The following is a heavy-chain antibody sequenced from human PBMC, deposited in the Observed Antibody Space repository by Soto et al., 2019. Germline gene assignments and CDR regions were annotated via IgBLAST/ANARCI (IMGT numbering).Heavy chain of an antibody. J-gene: IGHJ5*02. Sequence: SETLSLTCAVYGGSFSGYYWSWIRQPPGKGLEWIGEINHSGSNNYNPSLKSRVTISVDTSKNQFSLKLSSVTAADTAVYYCARGLGFWSGYYIMRVHRYVNWFDPWGQGTLVTVSS. CDR1: GGSFSGYY. V-gene: IGHV4-34*01. CDR3: ARGLGFWSGYYIMRVHRYVNWFDP. D-gene: IGHD3-3*01. CDR2: INHSGSN.